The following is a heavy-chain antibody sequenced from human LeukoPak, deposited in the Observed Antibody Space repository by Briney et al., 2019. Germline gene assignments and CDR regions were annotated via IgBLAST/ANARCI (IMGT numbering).Heavy chain of an antibody. J-gene: IGHJ4*02. CDR2: ISGSGGST. CDR1: GFIFSSYA. V-gene: IGHV3-23*01. Sequence: GGSLRLSCAGSGFIFSSYAMTWVRQAPGKGLEWVSGISGSGGSTYYADSVKGRFTISRDNSKYTLYLQMNSLRAEDTAVYYCANHHYYFDYWGQGTLVTVSS. CDR3: ANHHYYFDY.